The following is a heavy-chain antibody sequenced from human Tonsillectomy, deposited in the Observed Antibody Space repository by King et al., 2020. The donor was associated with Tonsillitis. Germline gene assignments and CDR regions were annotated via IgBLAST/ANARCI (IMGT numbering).Heavy chain of an antibody. D-gene: IGHD6-19*01. J-gene: IGHJ6*02. V-gene: IGHV6-1*01. CDR1: GDSVSSNSAA. CDR2: TYYRSKWYN. Sequence: VQLQQSGPGLVKPSQTLSLTCAISGDSVSSNSAAWNWIRQSPSRGLEWLGRTYYRSKWYNDYAVSVKSRITINPDTSKNQFSLQLNSVTPEDTAVYYCESDQIAVAGKYFYYYGMDVWGQGTTVTVSS. CDR3: ESDQIAVAGKYFYYYGMDV.